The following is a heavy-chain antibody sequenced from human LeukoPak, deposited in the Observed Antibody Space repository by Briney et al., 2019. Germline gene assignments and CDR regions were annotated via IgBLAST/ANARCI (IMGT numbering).Heavy chain of an antibody. J-gene: IGHJ5*02. CDR1: GFTFSSYG. D-gene: IGHD4-17*01. CDR2: IRYDGSNK. CDR3: ARDLRVYLRTNWFDP. V-gene: IGHV3-30*02. Sequence: GGSLRLSCAASGFTFSSYGMHWVRQAPGKGLEWVAFIRYDGSNKYYADSVKGRFTISRDNSKNTLYLQMNSLRAEDTAVYYCARDLRVYLRTNWFDPWGQGTLVTVSS.